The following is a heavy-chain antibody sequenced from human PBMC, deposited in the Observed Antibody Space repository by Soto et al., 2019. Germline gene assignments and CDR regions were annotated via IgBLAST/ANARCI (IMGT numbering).Heavy chain of an antibody. J-gene: IGHJ6*02. CDR2: ISSSGSTI. V-gene: IGHV3-48*03. CDR1: GFTFSSYE. CDR3: ARFSGSYNLNYYYGMDV. D-gene: IGHD1-26*01. Sequence: EVQLVESGGGLVQPGGSLRLSCAASGFTFSSYEMNWVRQAPGKGLEWVSYISSSGSTIYYADSVKGRFTISRDNAKNSLYLQMNSLRAEDTAVYYCARFSGSYNLNYYYGMDVWGQGTTVTVSS.